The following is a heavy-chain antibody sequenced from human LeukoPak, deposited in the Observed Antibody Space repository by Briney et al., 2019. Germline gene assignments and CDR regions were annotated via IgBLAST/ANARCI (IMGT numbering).Heavy chain of an antibody. CDR3: ARDRRSFDY. J-gene: IGHJ4*02. CDR1: GGSISSHY. D-gene: IGHD6-6*01. V-gene: IGHV4-59*11. Sequence: PSETLSLTCTVSGGSISSHYWSWIRQPPGKGLEWIGHIYYSGSTNYNPSLMSRVTISVDTSKNQFSLKLSSVTAADTAVYYCARDRRSFDYWGQGTLVTVSS. CDR2: IYYSGST.